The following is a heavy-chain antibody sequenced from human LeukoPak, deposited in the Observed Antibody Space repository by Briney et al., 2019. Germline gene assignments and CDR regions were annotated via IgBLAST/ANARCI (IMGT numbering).Heavy chain of an antibody. D-gene: IGHD5-24*01. CDR2: IDGDGSII. J-gene: IGHJ6*02. V-gene: IGHV3-74*01. CDR1: GFTFTSYW. CDR3: ARDDRDGYNFSYYYGMDV. Sequence: GGSLRLSCAASGFTFTSYWMHWVRQAPGKGLVLISHIDGDGSIINYADSVKGRFTISRDNAKNTLYLQTNSPRAEDTAVYYCARDDRDGYNFSYYYGMDVWGQGTTVTVSS.